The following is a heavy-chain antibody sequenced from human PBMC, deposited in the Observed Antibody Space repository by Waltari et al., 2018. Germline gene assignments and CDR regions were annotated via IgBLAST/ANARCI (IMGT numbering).Heavy chain of an antibody. Sequence: EVQLVESGGGLVQPGGSLRLSLEASGFTLSSSYMHWVRQVPGKGLVWVSRITTAGSSANYADSVKGRFTISRDNGKNTLYLQMNSLRAEDTAVYYCARDGGGNGYIHYWGQGTLVTVSS. CDR2: ITTAGSSA. CDR1: GFTLSSSY. D-gene: IGHD3-16*01. CDR3: ARDGGGNGYIHY. J-gene: IGHJ4*02. V-gene: IGHV3-74*01.